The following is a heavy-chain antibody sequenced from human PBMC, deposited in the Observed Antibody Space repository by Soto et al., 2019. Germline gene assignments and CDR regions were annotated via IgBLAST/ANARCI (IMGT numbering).Heavy chain of an antibody. Sequence: EVQLVESGGGLVQPGGSLRLSCAASGFTFSDHYMDWVRQAPGKGLEWVGRSRNKANSYSTEYAASVKGRFTISRDESKNSLYLQMNSLKTEDTAVYYCAMFGGSYTRGLDYWGQGTLVTVSS. J-gene: IGHJ4*02. CDR2: SRNKANSYST. CDR1: GFTFSDHY. V-gene: IGHV3-72*01. CDR3: AMFGGSYTRGLDY. D-gene: IGHD1-26*01.